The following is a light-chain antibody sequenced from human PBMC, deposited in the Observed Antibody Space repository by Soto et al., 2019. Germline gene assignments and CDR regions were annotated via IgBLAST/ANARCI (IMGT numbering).Light chain of an antibody. CDR2: SNT. Sequence: QSVLTQPPSASGAPGQTVTISCSRSSSNIGSHTVNWYQHLPGTAPKLLIYSNTQRPLGVPVRFSGSKSGTSASLAISGLQSEDEAEYYCAAWDDRLYVFGTGTKVTVL. CDR1: SSNIGSHT. J-gene: IGLJ1*01. V-gene: IGLV1-44*01. CDR3: AAWDDRLYV.